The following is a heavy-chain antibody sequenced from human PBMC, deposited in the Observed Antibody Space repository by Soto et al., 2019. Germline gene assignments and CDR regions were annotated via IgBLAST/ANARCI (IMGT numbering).Heavy chain of an antibody. CDR3: AKAATFYDASGSNYYYGLDV. J-gene: IGHJ6*02. V-gene: IGHV3-23*01. D-gene: IGHD3-10*01. CDR2: IGASGGTT. CDR1: GFTFTRYA. Sequence: GGSLRLSCAASGFTFTRYAMTWVRQAPGKGLEWVSTIGASGGTTYYADSVRGRFTISRDNSDSTLYLQMSSLRAEDTAVYYCAKAATFYDASGSNYYYGLDVWGQGTTVTVSS.